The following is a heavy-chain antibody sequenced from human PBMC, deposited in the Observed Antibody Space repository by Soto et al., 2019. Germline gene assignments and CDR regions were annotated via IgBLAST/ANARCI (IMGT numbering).Heavy chain of an antibody. CDR3: ARHGYYYDSTGYYYFV. J-gene: IGHJ4*02. CDR1: GGSVSSTNHY. V-gene: IGHV4-39*01. Sequence: SETLSLTCTVSGGSVSSTNHYWGWIRQSPGKGLEWIGDIYYSGMTRYNPSLKSRVTISVDTSKNQFSLRLSSVTAADTAVYYCARHGYYYDSTGYYYFVWGQGTLVTV. D-gene: IGHD3-22*01. CDR2: IYYSGMT.